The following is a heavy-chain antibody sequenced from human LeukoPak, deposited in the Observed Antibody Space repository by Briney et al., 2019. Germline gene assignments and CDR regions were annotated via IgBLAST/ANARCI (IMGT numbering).Heavy chain of an antibody. J-gene: IGHJ4*02. Sequence: ASVKVSCKASGYTFTSYAMNWVRQAPGQGLEWMGWINPNSGGTNYAQKFQGWVTMTRDTSTSTVYMELSSLRSEDTAVYYCARDYPAALDYFDYWGQGTLVTVSS. D-gene: IGHD6-6*01. CDR1: GYTFTSYA. CDR3: ARDYPAALDYFDY. CDR2: INPNSGGT. V-gene: IGHV1-2*04.